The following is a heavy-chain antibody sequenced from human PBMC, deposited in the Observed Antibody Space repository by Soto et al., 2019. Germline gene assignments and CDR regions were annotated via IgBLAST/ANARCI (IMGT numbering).Heavy chain of an antibody. CDR3: ARASPGYSSGWHFQH. Sequence: QVQLQESGPGLVKPSQTLSLTCTVSGGSISSGGYYWSWIRQHPGKGLEWIGYIYYSGSNYYNPSLKSRVTISVDPSKNQFSLKLSSVTAADTAVYYCARASPGYSSGWHFQHWGQGTLVTVSS. J-gene: IGHJ1*01. CDR2: IYYSGSN. D-gene: IGHD6-19*01. CDR1: GGSISSGGYY. V-gene: IGHV4-31*03.